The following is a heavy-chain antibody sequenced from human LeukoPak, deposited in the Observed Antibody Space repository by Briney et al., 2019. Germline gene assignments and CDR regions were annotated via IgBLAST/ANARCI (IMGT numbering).Heavy chain of an antibody. CDR1: GFTFSSYG. V-gene: IGHV3-30*18. J-gene: IGHJ6*02. CDR2: ISYDGSNK. CDR3: AKSKDSDWYWDYYYYYGMDV. D-gene: IGHD6-19*01. Sequence: GGSLRLSCAASGFTFSSYGMHWVRQAPGKGLEWVAVISYDGSNKYYADSVKGRFTISRDNSKNTLYLQMNSLRAEDTAVYYCAKSKDSDWYWDYYYYYGMDVWGQGTTVTVSS.